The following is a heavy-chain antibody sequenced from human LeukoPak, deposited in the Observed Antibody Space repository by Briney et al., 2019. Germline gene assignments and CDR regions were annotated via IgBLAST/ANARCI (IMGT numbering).Heavy chain of an antibody. D-gene: IGHD2-21*01. CDR1: GFTFRSHA. Sequence: GGSLRLSCVGSGFTFRSHAMSWVRQAPEKGLEFVSGIYENGGTTYYADSVKGRFSISRDNSKNTLYPQMDSLRGEDTAVYYCAKDFRIGYSAHFDYWGQGALVTVSS. J-gene: IGHJ4*02. V-gene: IGHV3-23*01. CDR2: IYENGGTT. CDR3: AKDFRIGYSAHFDY.